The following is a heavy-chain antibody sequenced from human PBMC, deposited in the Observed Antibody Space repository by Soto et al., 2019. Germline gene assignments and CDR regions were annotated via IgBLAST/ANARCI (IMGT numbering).Heavy chain of an antibody. J-gene: IGHJ6*03. CDR1: GFTFSSYA. V-gene: IGHV3-23*01. CDR3: AKDWGEGGSGSYSWPKINFIDV. D-gene: IGHD3-10*01. Sequence: EVQLLESGGGLVQPGGSLRLSCAASGFTFSSYAMSWVRQAPGKGLEWVAAISGSGGSTYYADSVKGRFTISRDNSKNTLYLQMNSLRAEDTAVYYCAKDWGEGGSGSYSWPKINFIDVWGKGTTVTVSS. CDR2: ISGSGGST.